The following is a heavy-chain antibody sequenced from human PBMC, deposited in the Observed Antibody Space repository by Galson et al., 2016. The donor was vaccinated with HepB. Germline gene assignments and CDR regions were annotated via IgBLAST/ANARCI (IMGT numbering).Heavy chain of an antibody. CDR2: ISGNGGST. D-gene: IGHD2-15*01. V-gene: IGHV3-23*01. CDR3: AKGGRIFVTIDW. CDR1: GFTFRDYA. Sequence: LRLSCAASGFTFRDYAMNWVRQAPGKGLEWVSLISGNGGSTYYGDSVKGRFTISRDNSKDTLYLEMNSLRAEDTAVYYCAKGGRIFVTIDWWGQGTLVTVSS. J-gene: IGHJ4*02.